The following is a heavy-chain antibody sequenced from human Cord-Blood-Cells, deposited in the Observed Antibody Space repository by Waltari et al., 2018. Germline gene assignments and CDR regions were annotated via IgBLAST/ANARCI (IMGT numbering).Heavy chain of an antibody. D-gene: IGHD7-27*01. V-gene: IGHV1-24*01. J-gene: IGHJ2*01. CDR1: GYTLTELS. Sequence: QVQLVQSGAAVKKPGASVKVSCKVSGYTLTELSMHWVRQGPGKGLEWMGGFVAEDGETNYAQKFQGRVTMTEDTSTDTAYMELSSVGSEDTAVYYCATLLGKRLHWYFDLWGRGTLVTVSS. CDR2: FVAEDGET. CDR3: ATLLGKRLHWYFDL.